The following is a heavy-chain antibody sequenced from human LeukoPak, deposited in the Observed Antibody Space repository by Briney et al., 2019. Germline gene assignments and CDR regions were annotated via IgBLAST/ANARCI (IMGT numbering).Heavy chain of an antibody. Sequence: ASVKVSCKTSGHSSTAYYMHWVRQAPGQGLEWMGYINPKSGGTKYAQKFQGRVTLTRDTSITTAYMELDRLTSDDTAVYYCARIVGSASTWNDWGQGTLVTVSS. CDR1: GHSSTAYY. CDR3: ARIVGSASTWND. V-gene: IGHV1-2*02. CDR2: INPKSGGT. J-gene: IGHJ4*02. D-gene: IGHD1-1*01.